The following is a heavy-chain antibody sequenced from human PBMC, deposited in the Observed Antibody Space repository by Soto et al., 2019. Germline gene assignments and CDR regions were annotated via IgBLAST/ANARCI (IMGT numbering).Heavy chain of an antibody. V-gene: IGHV5-51*01. CDR2: IFPGVSNV. Sequence: PGESLKISCTGSGYTFSSYWIAWVRQMPGKGLEWLWVIFPGVSNVRYSPSFQGRVTISADESINTAFLRWSSLKASDTPMYYCTRRSNWNSAAPHYWVQGPLVTVSS. D-gene: IGHD1-1*01. J-gene: IGHJ4*02. CDR3: TRRSNWNSAAPHY. CDR1: GYTFSSYW.